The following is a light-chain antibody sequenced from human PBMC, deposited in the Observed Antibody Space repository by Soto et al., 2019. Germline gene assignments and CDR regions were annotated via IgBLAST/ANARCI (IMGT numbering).Light chain of an antibody. CDR3: SSYTSSILV. J-gene: IGLJ3*02. Sequence: QSVLTQPASVSGSPGQSITISCTGTSSDVGGYNYVSWYQQYPGKAPKLMIYEVSNRPSGVSIHFSGSKSGNTASLTISGLQAEDEADYYCSSYTSSILVFGAGTQLTVL. CDR2: EVS. V-gene: IGLV2-14*01. CDR1: SSDVGGYNY.